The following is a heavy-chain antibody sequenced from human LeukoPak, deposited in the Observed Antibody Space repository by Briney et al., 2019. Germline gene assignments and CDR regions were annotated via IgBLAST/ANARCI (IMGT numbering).Heavy chain of an antibody. CDR2: IKQDESEK. D-gene: IGHD3-16*01. CDR1: GFTFSSYW. Sequence: GVSLRLSCAASGFTFSSYWMLWVRQAPGKGLEWVASIKQDESEKYYGDSVKGRFAVSRHNPKNSLFLQMNSLRAEDTAVYYCARDWGYYALDIWGQGTMVTVSS. V-gene: IGHV3-7*01. J-gene: IGHJ3*02. CDR3: ARDWGYYALDI.